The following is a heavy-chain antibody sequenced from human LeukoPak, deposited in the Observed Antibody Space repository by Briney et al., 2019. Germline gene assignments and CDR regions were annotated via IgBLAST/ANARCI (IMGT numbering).Heavy chain of an antibody. V-gene: IGHV3-49*03. J-gene: IGHJ4*02. Sequence: GGSLRLSCTASGFTFGDYAMSWFRQAPGKGLEWVGFIRSKAYGGTTDYAASVKGRFTISRDDSKSIAYLQMNSLKTEDTAVYYCTRGSDSTMIVVDRFDYWGQGTLVTVSS. CDR3: TRGSDSTMIVVDRFDY. CDR1: GFTFGDYA. CDR2: IRSKAYGGTT. D-gene: IGHD3-22*01.